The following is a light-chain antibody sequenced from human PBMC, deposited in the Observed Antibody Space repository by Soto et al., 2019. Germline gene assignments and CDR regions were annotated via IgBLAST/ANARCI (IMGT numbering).Light chain of an antibody. CDR3: CSYAGVITLV. Sequence: QSALTQPASVSGSPGQSITISCTGTSSDVGRYNLVSWYQQHPGKAPKLIIHEVNKRPSGVSNRFSGSKSGITAALTISWLQAEDEADYYCCSYAGVITLVFGDGTKLTVL. V-gene: IGLV2-23*02. CDR1: SSDVGRYNL. CDR2: EVN. J-gene: IGLJ2*01.